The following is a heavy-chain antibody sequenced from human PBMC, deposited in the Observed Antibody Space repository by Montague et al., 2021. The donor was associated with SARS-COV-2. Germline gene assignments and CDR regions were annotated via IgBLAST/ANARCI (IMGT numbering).Heavy chain of an antibody. V-gene: IGHV1-8*02. CDR3: ARNKAETGWFDN. CDR1: GYPFSNYD. CDR2: MNPNSGAT. J-gene: IGHJ4*02. Sequence: SGKVSCKASGYPFSNYDINWVRQATGQGLEWVGWMNPNSGATGYAQNFQGRVTLTRDTSISTAYMELNSLRSDDTAVYFCARNKAETGWFDNWGQGSLITVSS. D-gene: IGHD6-19*01.